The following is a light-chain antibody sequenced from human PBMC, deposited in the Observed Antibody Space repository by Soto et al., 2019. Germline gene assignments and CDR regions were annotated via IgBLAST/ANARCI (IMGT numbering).Light chain of an antibody. J-gene: IGKJ1*01. Sequence: EILLTQSPGTLSLSPGERTTLSCRASQSINNNYLAWYQQKRGQAPRLLIYGASSRATGIPDRFSGSGSGTDFTLTISRLEPEDFAVYYCQQYGGSPRTFGQGTKVEIK. CDR3: QQYGGSPRT. CDR2: GAS. V-gene: IGKV3-20*01. CDR1: QSINNNY.